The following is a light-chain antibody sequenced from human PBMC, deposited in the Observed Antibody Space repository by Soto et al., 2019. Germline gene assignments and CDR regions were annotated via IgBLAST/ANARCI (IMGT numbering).Light chain of an antibody. V-gene: IGLV2-8*01. CDR2: EVT. Sequence: QSALTQPPSASGSPGQSVTISCTGTSSDVGSYDYVCWYQHYPGKAPKLMIYEVTKRPSGVPDRFSGSKSGNTASLTVSGLKAEDEADYYCSSYGGSNNVIFGGGTKLTVL. CDR3: SSYGGSNNVI. J-gene: IGLJ2*01. CDR1: SSDVGSYDY.